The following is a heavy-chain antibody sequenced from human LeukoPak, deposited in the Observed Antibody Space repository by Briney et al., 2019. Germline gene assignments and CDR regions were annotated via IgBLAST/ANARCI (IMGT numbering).Heavy chain of an antibody. D-gene: IGHD5-12*01. Sequence: PGGSLRLSCEASGFTFGGYAMSWVRRAPGKGLEWVSTISRSGDSTSYSDSVKGRISISRDNSKNTVSLRLNSLRAEDTAVYYCARYSGIVTTTPTVFDYWGQGALVTVSS. CDR1: GFTFGGYA. CDR2: ISRSGDST. V-gene: IGHV3-23*01. J-gene: IGHJ4*02. CDR3: ARYSGIVTTTPTVFDY.